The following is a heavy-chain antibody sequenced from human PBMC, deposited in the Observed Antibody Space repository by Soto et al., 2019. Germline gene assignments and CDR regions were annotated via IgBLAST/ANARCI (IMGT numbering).Heavy chain of an antibody. CDR3: ARDLWGYCGIDCYPLDV. CDR2: ISGYNGNT. Sequence: ASVKVSCKTSGYTFSSYGISWVRQAPGQGLEWMGWISGYNGNTNYAQMFRGRVTMTTDTSTSTAYMELRSLRSDDTAVYYCARDLWGYCGIDCYPLDVWGQGTTVTVSS. CDR1: GYTFSSYG. J-gene: IGHJ6*02. D-gene: IGHD2-21*02. V-gene: IGHV1-18*01.